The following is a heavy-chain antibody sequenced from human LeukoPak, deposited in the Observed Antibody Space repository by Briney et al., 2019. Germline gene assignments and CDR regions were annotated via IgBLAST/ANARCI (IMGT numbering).Heavy chain of an antibody. V-gene: IGHV3-30-3*01. D-gene: IGHD1-1*01. CDR3: ARALRSSGNDGDNWFDP. J-gene: IGHJ5*02. Sequence: PGRTLRLSCAASGFTFSSYDMHWVRQAPGKGLAWVAIISSDGSNKYLADSVKGRFTISRDNSKNTLFLQMNSLRAEDTAVYYCARALRSSGNDGDNWFDPWGQGTLVTVSS. CDR1: GFTFSSYD. CDR2: ISSDGSNK.